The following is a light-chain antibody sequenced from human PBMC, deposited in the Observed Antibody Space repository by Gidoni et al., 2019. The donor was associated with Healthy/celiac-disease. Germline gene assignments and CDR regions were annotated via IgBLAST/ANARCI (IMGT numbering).Light chain of an antibody. J-gene: IGKJ4*01. CDR1: QGILHSNGYNY. CDR3: MQALQAPLT. CDR2: LGS. Sequence: DIVMTQSPLSLPVTPGEPATISCRSSQGILHSNGYNYLDWYLQKPGQSPQLLIYLGSNRASGVPDRFSGSGSGTDFTLKISRVEAEDVGVYYCMQALQAPLTFGGGTKVDIK. V-gene: IGKV2-28*01.